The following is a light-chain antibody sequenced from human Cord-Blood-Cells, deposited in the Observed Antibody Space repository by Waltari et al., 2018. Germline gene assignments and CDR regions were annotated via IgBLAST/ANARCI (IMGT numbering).Light chain of an antibody. CDR3: QQSYSTPWT. J-gene: IGKJ1*01. CDR2: AAS. V-gene: IGKV1-39*01. CDR1: QSISSY. Sequence: DIPMTQSPSSLSASVGDRVTITCRASQSISSYLTWYQQKPGKAPKLLIYAASSLQSGVPSRFSGRRSGTDCTLTSRSLQPEDFATYYCQQSYSTPWTFGQGTKVEIK.